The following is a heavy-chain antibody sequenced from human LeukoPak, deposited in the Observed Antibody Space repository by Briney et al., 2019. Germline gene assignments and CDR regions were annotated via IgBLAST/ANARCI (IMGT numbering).Heavy chain of an antibody. J-gene: IGHJ4*02. V-gene: IGHV3-23*01. D-gene: IGHD3-22*01. Sequence: GGSLRLSCAASGFTFSSYAMSWVRQAPGKGLEWVSAISGSGGITYYADSVKGRFTISRDNSKNTLYLQMNSLRAEDTAVYYCAKELYYYDSSGYLGPGFDYWGQGTLVTVSS. CDR1: GFTFSSYA. CDR3: AKELYYYDSSGYLGPGFDY. CDR2: ISGSGGIT.